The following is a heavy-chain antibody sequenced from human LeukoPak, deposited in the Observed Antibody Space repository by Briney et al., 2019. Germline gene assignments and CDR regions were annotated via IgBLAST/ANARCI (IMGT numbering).Heavy chain of an antibody. V-gene: IGHV3-11*04. CDR1: GFTFSDYY. Sequence: GGSLRLSCAASGFTFSDYYMSWIRQAPGKGLEWVSYISSSGSTIYYVDSVKGRFTISRDNAKNSLYLQMNSLRAEDTAVHYCAGRRSSRLNWFDPWGQGTLVTVSS. J-gene: IGHJ5*02. CDR3: AGRRSSRLNWFDP. CDR2: ISSSGSTI. D-gene: IGHD2-2*01.